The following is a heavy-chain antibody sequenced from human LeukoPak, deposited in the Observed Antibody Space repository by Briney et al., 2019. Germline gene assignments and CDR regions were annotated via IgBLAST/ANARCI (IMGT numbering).Heavy chain of an antibody. Sequence: SETLSLTCTVSGGSISSGGYYWSWIRQLPRKGLEWIGYIYYSGNSYYNPSLKSRVTMSVDTSKNQFSLRLSSVTAADTAVYYCARTYCSGGTRYAFDIWGQGTMVTVSS. V-gene: IGHV4-31*03. CDR2: IYYSGNS. J-gene: IGHJ3*02. CDR3: ARTYCSGGTRYAFDI. D-gene: IGHD2-15*01. CDR1: GGSISSGGYY.